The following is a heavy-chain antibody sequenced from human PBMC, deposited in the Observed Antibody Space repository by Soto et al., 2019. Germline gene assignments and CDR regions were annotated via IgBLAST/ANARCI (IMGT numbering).Heavy chain of an antibody. CDR2: IKQDGSVK. V-gene: IGHV3-7*01. CDR1: GFTFRDYW. D-gene: IGHD6-19*01. CDR3: TRDCSPLNGGAWYDAFDI. J-gene: IGHJ3*02. Sequence: EVQVVESGGNLVQPGGSLRLSCAASGFTFRDYWMTWVRQAPGKGLEWLANIKQDGSVKHYVDSVEGRFSISRDNAKNSLYLEMDSLRAEDTAVYYCTRDCSPLNGGAWYDAFDIWGQGTKVTVSS.